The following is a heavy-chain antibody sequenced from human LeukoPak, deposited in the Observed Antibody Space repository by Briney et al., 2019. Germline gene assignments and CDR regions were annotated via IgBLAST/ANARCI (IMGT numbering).Heavy chain of an antibody. V-gene: IGHV3-21*04. D-gene: IGHD3-9*01. Sequence: GGSLRLSCAASGFTFSSYGMSWVRQTPGKGLEWVSGASGSGTNSNYADSVKGRFTISRDNAKNSLYLQMNSLRAEDTAVYYCARESRLADYWGQGTLVTVSS. J-gene: IGHJ4*02. CDR1: GFTFSSYG. CDR3: ARESRLADY. CDR2: ASGSGTNS.